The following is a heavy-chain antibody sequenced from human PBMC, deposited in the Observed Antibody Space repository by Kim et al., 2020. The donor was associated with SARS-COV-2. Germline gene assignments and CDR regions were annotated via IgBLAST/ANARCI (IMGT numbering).Heavy chain of an antibody. CDR1: GTSISTNDYY. CDR3: ARIVATTFVGRWHFDY. D-gene: IGHD5-12*01. CDR2: IYYSGRT. V-gene: IGHV4-31*03. Sequence: SETLSLTCNVSGTSISTNDYYWAWIRQQPGKGLECIGYIYYSGRTYYNPSLRSRVTISIDTSKNQFSLKVTSVTAADSAVYFCARIVATTFVGRWHFDY. J-gene: IGHJ4*01.